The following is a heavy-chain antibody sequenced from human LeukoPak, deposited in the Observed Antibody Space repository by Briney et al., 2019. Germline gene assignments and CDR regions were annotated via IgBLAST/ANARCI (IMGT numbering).Heavy chain of an antibody. CDR3: AKAAGGREMNWFDS. Sequence: GGSLRLSCAASGFTFSSYAMHWVRQAPGKGLEWVAVISYDGGNKYYADSVKGRFSISRDNSRNTLYLQMNSLRAEDTAIYYCAKAAGGREMNWFDSWGQGTLVTVSS. CDR2: ISYDGGNK. D-gene: IGHD5-24*01. V-gene: IGHV3-30*04. CDR1: GFTFSSYA. J-gene: IGHJ5*01.